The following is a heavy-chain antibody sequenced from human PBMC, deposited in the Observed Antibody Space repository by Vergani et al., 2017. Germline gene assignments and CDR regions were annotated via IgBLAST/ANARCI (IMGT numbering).Heavy chain of an antibody. CDR1: GGSFSDYY. Sequence: QVQLQEWGAGLLKTSETLSLTCGVSGGSFSDYYWSWIRQAPGRGLEWIGEVNHGGSTNYNPSLKSRVSISVDTSKNQFSLQLTSVTAADSALYFCASNTPARACCNPHPDDWGQGILVTVSS. J-gene: IGHJ4*02. D-gene: IGHD2-15*01. CDR2: VNHGGST. V-gene: IGHV4-34*01. CDR3: ASNTPARACCNPHPDD.